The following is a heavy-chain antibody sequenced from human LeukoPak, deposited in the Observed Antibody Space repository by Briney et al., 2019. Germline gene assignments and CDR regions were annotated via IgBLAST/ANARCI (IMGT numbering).Heavy chain of an antibody. V-gene: IGHV3-33*02. CDR1: GFTFSSYG. CDR3: ARDWQHMATVIYYFDY. J-gene: IGHJ4*02. CDR2: IWYDGSNK. D-gene: IGHD4-17*01. Sequence: GRSLRLSCAASGFTFSSYGMHWVRQAPGKGLEWVAVIWYDGSNKYYADSAKGRFTISRDNSKNTLFLQMDSLRAEDTAVYYCARDWQHMATVIYYFDYWGQGTLVTVSS.